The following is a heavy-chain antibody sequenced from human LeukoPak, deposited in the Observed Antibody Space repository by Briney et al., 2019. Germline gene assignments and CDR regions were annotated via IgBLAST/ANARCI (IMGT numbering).Heavy chain of an antibody. CDR1: GGTFSSYA. Sequence: GSSVKVSCKASGGTFSSYAISWVRQAPGQGLEWMGRIIPIFGTANYAQTFQGRVTITTDESTSTAYMRLSSLRSEDTGVYYCASSGQTNYYDSSGYHIFDYWGQGTLVTVSS. D-gene: IGHD3-22*01. CDR3: ASSGQTNYYDSSGYHIFDY. J-gene: IGHJ4*02. V-gene: IGHV1-69*05. CDR2: IIPIFGTA.